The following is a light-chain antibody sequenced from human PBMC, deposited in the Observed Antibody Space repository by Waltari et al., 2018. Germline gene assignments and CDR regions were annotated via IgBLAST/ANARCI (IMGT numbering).Light chain of an antibody. J-gene: IGKJ1*01. Sequence: DIVMTQSPDSLAVSLGERATINCKSSQSVLYRSNNYNYLAWYQQKPGQPPKLLIYWASTRESGVLDRFSGSGSGTDFTLTISSLQAEDVAVYYCQQYYSVPPTFGQGTKVEIK. CDR1: QSVLYRSNNYNY. CDR2: WAS. CDR3: QQYYSVPPT. V-gene: IGKV4-1*01.